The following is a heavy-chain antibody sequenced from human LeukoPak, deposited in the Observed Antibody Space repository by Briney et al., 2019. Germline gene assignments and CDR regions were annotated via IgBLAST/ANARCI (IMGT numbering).Heavy chain of an antibody. J-gene: IGHJ4*02. CDR2: IYYSGST. D-gene: IGHD1-26*01. Sequence: SEALSLTCTVSGGSISSYYWSWIRQPPGKGLEWIGYIYYSGSTNCNPSLKSRVTISVDTSKNQFSLKLSSVTAADTAVYYCASSVGAIFAFDYWGQGTLVTVSS. V-gene: IGHV4-59*01. CDR3: ASSVGAIFAFDY. CDR1: GGSISSYY.